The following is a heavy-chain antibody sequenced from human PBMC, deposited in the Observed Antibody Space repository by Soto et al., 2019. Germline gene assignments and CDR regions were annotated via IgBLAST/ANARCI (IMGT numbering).Heavy chain of an antibody. CDR3: ARVTVTGTTKAFDI. V-gene: IGHV3-20*01. D-gene: IGHD1-20*01. CDR1: GFTFDDYG. CDR2: INWNGGST. J-gene: IGHJ3*02. Sequence: PGGSLRLSCAASGFTFDDYGMSWVRQAPGKGLEWVSGINWNGGSTGYADSVKGRFTISRDNAKNSLYLQMNSLRAEDTALYHCARVTVTGTTKAFDIWGQGTMVTVSS.